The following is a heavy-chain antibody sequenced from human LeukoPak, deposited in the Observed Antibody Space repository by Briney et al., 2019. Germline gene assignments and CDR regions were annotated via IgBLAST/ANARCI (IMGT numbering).Heavy chain of an antibody. CDR2: SYWDDDK. D-gene: IGHD1-14*01. CDR1: GFSLTTSRVG. V-gene: IGHV2-5*02. CDR3: AHRGGTGAYFDL. J-gene: IGHJ2*01. Sequence: SGPTLVNPTQTLTLTCTFSGFSLTTSRVGVGWIRQPPGKALEWLALSYWDDDKRYSPSLKSRLTITKDTSKNQVVLIMTNMDPVDTATYYCAHRGGTGAYFDLWGRGTLVTVSS.